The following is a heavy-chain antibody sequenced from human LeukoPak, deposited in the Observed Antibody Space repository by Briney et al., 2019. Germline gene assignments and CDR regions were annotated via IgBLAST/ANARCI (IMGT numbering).Heavy chain of an antibody. CDR2: INPNSGGT. D-gene: IGHD2-2*01. CDR1: GYTFTGYY. Sequence: GASVKVSCKASGYTFTGYYMHWVRQAPGQGLEWMGWINPNSGGTNYAQKFQGRVTMTRDTSISTAYMELSRLRSDDTAVYYCARASVVPAAILNYYYYMDVWGKGTTVTVSS. J-gene: IGHJ6*03. V-gene: IGHV1-2*02. CDR3: ARASVVPAAILNYYYYMDV.